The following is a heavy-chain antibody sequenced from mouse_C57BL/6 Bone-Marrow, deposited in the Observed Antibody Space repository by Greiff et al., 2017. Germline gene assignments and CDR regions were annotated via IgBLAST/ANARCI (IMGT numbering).Heavy chain of an antibody. V-gene: IGHV1-76*01. CDR1: GYTFTDYY. Sequence: QVQLQQSGAELVRPGASVKLSCKASGYTFTDYYINWVKQRPGQGLEWIARIYPGSGNTYYNEKFKGKATLTAEKSSSTAYMQLSSLTSEASAVYFCARSGNGYGDVWGTGTTVTVSS. D-gene: IGHD2-2*01. J-gene: IGHJ1*03. CDR3: ARSGNGYGDV. CDR2: IYPGSGNT.